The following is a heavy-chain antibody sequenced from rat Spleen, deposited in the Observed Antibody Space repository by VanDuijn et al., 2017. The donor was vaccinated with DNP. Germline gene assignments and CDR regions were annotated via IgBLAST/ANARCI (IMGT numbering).Heavy chain of an antibody. Sequence: QVQLQESGPALVQPSETLSLTCTVTGFSLTSYNVHWVRQPSGKSLELMGRMWSDGATSYNSAFTSRLTISRDTSKSPVFLKMNSLHTEDTGTYYCARWGVGFDYWGQGVMVTVSS. V-gene: IGHV2S18*01. J-gene: IGHJ2*01. CDR2: MWSDGAT. D-gene: IGHD4-4*01. CDR1: GFSLTSYN. CDR3: ARWGVGFDY.